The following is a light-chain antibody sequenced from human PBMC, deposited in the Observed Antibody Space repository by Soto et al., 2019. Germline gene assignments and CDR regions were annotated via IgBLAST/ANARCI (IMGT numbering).Light chain of an antibody. V-gene: IGLV3-27*01. J-gene: IGLJ2*01. Sequence: SYDLTQPSSVSVSPGQTARITCSGDVLAKKYARWFQQKPGQAPVLLIYNDSERPSGIPERFSGSGSGTTVTLTIRGAQVEDEADYYCYSAAGIDLVVFGGGTKLTVL. CDR3: YSAAGIDLVV. CDR2: NDS. CDR1: VLAKKY.